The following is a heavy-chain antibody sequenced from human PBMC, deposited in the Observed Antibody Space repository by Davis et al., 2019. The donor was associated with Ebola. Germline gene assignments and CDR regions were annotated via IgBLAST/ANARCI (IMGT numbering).Heavy chain of an antibody. CDR1: GYTFTSYD. CDR2: MNPNSGNT. J-gene: IGHJ6*03. Sequence: ASVKVSCKASGYTFTSYDINWVRQATGQGLEWMGWMNPNSGNTGYAQKFQGRVTITRNTSISTAYMELSSLRSEDTAVYYCARGLLRWGDFFPVTYYYMDVWGKGTTVTVSS. D-gene: IGHD3-3*01. V-gene: IGHV1-8*03. CDR3: ARGLLRWGDFFPVTYYYMDV.